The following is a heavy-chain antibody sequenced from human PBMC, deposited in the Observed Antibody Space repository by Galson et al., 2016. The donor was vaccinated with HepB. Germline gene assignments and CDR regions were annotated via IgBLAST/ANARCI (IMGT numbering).Heavy chain of an antibody. CDR1: GYSFSNHG. Sequence: SVKVSCKASGYSFSNHGISWVRQAPGQGLEWMGWISTYTGETNYAQKFQGRVTITRDTSASTAYMELISLRSEDTAVYYCARAMRYYDSSGYPSVGMDVWGQGTTVTVSS. V-gene: IGHV1-18*01. CDR2: ISTYTGET. J-gene: IGHJ6*02. D-gene: IGHD3-22*01. CDR3: ARAMRYYDSSGYPSVGMDV.